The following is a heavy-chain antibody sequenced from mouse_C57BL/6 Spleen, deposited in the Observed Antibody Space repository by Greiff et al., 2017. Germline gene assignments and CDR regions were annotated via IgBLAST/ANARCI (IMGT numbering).Heavy chain of an antibody. Sequence: VQGVESGPELVKPGASVKISCKASGYAFSSSWMNWVKQRPGKGLEWIGRIYPGDGDTNYNGKFKGKATLTADKSSSTAYMQLSSLTSEDSAVYFCARSNYYDYPYWYFDVWGTGTTVTVSS. CDR3: ARSNYYDYPYWYFDV. D-gene: IGHD2-4*01. V-gene: IGHV1-82*01. J-gene: IGHJ1*03. CDR2: IYPGDGDT. CDR1: GYAFSSSW.